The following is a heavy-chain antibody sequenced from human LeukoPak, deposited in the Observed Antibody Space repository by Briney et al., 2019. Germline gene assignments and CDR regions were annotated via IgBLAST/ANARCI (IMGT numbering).Heavy chain of an antibody. Sequence: AGGSLRLSCAAAGFTFSSYSRNWGRQAPGKGLEWVSSISSSSSYIYYAASVKGRFTISRDNAKNSMYLQMNSLRAEDTAVYYCARDRQLRYFDYWGQGTLVTVSS. J-gene: IGHJ4*02. CDR2: ISSSSSYI. V-gene: IGHV3-21*01. CDR3: ARDRQLRYFDY. CDR1: GFTFSSYS. D-gene: IGHD2-2*01.